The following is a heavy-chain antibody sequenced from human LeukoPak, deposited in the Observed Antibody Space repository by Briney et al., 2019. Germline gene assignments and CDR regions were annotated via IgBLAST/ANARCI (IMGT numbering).Heavy chain of an antibody. Sequence: PGGSLRLSCAASGFTFSSYSMNWVRQAPGKGLEWVSSISSSSSYIYYADSVKGRFTISRDNAKNSLYLQMNSLRAEDTAVYYCARPRGGCSSTSCYETYDYWGQGTLVTVSS. V-gene: IGHV3-21*01. D-gene: IGHD2-2*01. CDR1: GFTFSSYS. CDR3: ARPRGGCSSTSCYETYDY. J-gene: IGHJ4*02. CDR2: ISSSSSYI.